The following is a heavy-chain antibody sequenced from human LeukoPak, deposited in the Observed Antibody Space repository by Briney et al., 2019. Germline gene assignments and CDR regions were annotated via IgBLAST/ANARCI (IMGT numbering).Heavy chain of an antibody. V-gene: IGHV3-53*01. Sequence: GGSLRLSCAASGFTVSSNYMSWVRQAPGKGLEWVSVIYSGGSTYYADSVKGRFTISKDNSKNTLYLQMNSLRAEDTAVYYCATQYYYDSSGYYLFDYWGQGTLVTISS. D-gene: IGHD3-22*01. CDR3: ATQYYYDSSGYYLFDY. CDR2: IYSGGST. J-gene: IGHJ4*02. CDR1: GFTVSSNY.